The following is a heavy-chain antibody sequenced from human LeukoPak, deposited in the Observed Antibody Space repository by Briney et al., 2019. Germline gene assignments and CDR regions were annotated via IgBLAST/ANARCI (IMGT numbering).Heavy chain of an antibody. CDR3: ARDISEAGSFLLFDY. CDR1: GGSISSYY. V-gene: IGHV4-4*07. Sequence: SETLSLTCTVSGGSISSYYWSWIRQPAGKGLEWIGRIYTSGSSNSNPSLKSRVTMSADTSKNRFSLKLSSVTAADTAVYYCARDISEAGSFLLFDYWGQGTLVTVSS. CDR2: IYTSGSS. J-gene: IGHJ4*02. D-gene: IGHD6-19*01.